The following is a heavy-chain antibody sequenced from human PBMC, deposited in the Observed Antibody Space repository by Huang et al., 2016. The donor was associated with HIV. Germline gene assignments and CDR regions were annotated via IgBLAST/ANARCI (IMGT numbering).Heavy chain of an antibody. CDR3: TRGGSSWYEGDY. D-gene: IGHD6-13*01. J-gene: IGHJ4*02. Sequence: QVQLVQSGAEVKRPGASVKVSCKASGYTFTSYHLHWVRQAPGQGLEWMGIINPGAGKTYYSKKFQGRVTMTTDASTGTVYMDLRSLRSEDTAVYYCTRGGSSWYEGDYWGQGTLVTVSS. CDR2: INPGAGKT. CDR1: GYTFTSYH. V-gene: IGHV1-46*01.